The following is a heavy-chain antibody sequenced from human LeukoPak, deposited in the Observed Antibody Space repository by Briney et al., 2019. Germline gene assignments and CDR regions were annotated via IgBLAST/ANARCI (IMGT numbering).Heavy chain of an antibody. Sequence: SETLSLTCTVSGDSISSSNSYWGWIRQPPGKGLEWIGSIFYSGSTYYNPSLKSRVTISIVASKNHFSLKLSSVTAADTAVYYCARVGYSGYDTTGYSSSWYLDYWGQGTLVTVSS. J-gene: IGHJ4*02. V-gene: IGHV4-39*02. D-gene: IGHD5-12*01. CDR1: GDSISSSNSY. CDR3: ARVGYSGYDTTGYSSSWYLDY. CDR2: IFYSGST.